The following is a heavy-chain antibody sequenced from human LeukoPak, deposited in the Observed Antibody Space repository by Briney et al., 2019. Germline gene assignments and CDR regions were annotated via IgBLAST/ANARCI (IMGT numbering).Heavy chain of an antibody. Sequence: GGSLRLSCADSGFTFSSYWMSWVRQAPGKGLEWVSVIYSGGSTYYADSVKGRFTISRDNSKNTLYLQMNSLRAEDTAVYYCARDRGYYYDSSGLWGQGTLSPSPQ. J-gene: IGHJ4*02. CDR1: GFTFSSYW. V-gene: IGHV3-66*01. D-gene: IGHD3-22*01. CDR3: ARDRGYYYDSSGL. CDR2: IYSGGST.